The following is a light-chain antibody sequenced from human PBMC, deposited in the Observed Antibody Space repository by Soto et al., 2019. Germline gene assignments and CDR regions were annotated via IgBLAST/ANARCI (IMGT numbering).Light chain of an antibody. V-gene: IGKV3-15*01. CDR2: YAS. CDR1: ESVHRN. CDR3: QHYSNWPPT. J-gene: IGKJ3*01. Sequence: EVVMTQSPATLSVSPGERVTLSCRASESVHRNLAWYQQKPGQGPSLLIYYASTRATGVPDRFTGSGSGTESTLTISSLQSEDFGVDHCQHYSNWPPTFGPGTKVEIK.